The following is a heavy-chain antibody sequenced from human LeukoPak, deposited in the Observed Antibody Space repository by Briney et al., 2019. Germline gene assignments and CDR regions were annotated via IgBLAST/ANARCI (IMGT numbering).Heavy chain of an antibody. Sequence: ASVKVSCKASGYTFTGYYMHWVRQAPGQGLEWMGWINPNSGGTNYAQKFQGRVTMTRDTSISTAYMELSRLRSDDTAVYYCATALGAVATYYFDYWGQGTLVTVSS. D-gene: IGHD5-12*01. V-gene: IGHV1-2*02. CDR3: ATALGAVATYYFDY. J-gene: IGHJ4*02. CDR2: INPNSGGT. CDR1: GYTFTGYY.